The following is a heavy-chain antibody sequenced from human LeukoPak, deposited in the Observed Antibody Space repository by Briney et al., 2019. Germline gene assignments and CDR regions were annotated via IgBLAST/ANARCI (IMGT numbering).Heavy chain of an antibody. V-gene: IGHV1-18*01. J-gene: IGHJ4*02. CDR3: ARWGLGSSWDVFEN. D-gene: IGHD6-13*01. CDR1: GYTFTSYG. CDR2: ISAYNCNT. Sequence: ASVKVSCKASGYTFTSYGISWVRQAPGQGLDLIGWISAYNCNTNYPQKLQGIGTMTTDTSTSTAYMELRSLRSDATAVYYCARWGLGSSWDVFENWGQGTLVTVSS.